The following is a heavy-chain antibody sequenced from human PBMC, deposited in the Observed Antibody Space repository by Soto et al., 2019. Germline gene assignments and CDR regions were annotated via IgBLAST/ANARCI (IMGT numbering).Heavy chain of an antibody. CDR3: ARAHVMVVACSTFDS. Sequence: PSETLSLTCTVSGYSISSGSYWGWIRQPPGKGPEWIASIYHGGTTFYNPSLKSRITISVDTSHNQFSLNLRSVTAADTAVYYCARAHVMVVACSTFDSWGHGTLATVSS. CDR2: IYHGGTT. V-gene: IGHV4-38-2*02. CDR1: GYSISSGSY. D-gene: IGHD2-2*01. J-gene: IGHJ4*01.